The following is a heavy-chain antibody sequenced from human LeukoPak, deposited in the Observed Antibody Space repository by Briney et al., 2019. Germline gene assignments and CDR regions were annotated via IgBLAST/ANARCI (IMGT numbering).Heavy chain of an antibody. V-gene: IGHV3-7*01. CDR2: IKEDGSEK. D-gene: IGHD2-8*01. J-gene: IGHJ6*02. CDR1: TFTSSGHW. CDR3: ARNSFAELMLLGSAYGMDV. Sequence: GGSLRLSCAASTFTSSGHWMSWVRQAPGKGLEWVANIKEDGSEKYYLDSVKGRYTISRDNAKNSLHLQINSLRVEDTAVYYCARNSFAELMLLGSAYGMDVWGQGTTVIVSS.